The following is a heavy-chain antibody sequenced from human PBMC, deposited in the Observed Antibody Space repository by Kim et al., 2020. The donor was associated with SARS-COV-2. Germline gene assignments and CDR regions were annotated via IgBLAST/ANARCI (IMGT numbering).Heavy chain of an antibody. CDR3: ARVYGGSWCFDY. CDR2: IKQDGSEK. J-gene: IGHJ4*02. D-gene: IGHD6-13*01. V-gene: IGHV3-7*01. Sequence: GGSLRLSCAASGFTFSSNWMSWVRQAPGKWLEWVANIKQDGSEKYYVDSVKGRFTIARDNAKNSLYLQMNSLRAEDTAVYYCARVYGGSWCFDYWGQGTL. CDR1: GFTFSSNW.